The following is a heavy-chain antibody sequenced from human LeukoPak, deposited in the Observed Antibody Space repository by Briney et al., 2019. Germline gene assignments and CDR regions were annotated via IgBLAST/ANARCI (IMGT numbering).Heavy chain of an antibody. CDR3: SYSSSNQRYYYYHYMDV. J-gene: IGHJ6*03. CDR2: IKSKTDGGTT. D-gene: IGHD6-13*01. Sequence: GGSLRLSCAASGFTFSNAWMSWVRQSPGKGLEWVGRIKSKTDGGTTDYAAHVKGRFTISRDDSKNTLYLQMNSLKTEDTAVYYCSYSSSNQRYYYYHYMDVWGKGTTVTVSS. V-gene: IGHV3-15*01. CDR1: GFTFSNAW.